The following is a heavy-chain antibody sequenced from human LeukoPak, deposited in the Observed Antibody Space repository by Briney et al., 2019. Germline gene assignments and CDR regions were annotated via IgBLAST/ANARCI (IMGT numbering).Heavy chain of an antibody. V-gene: IGHV3-30*03. D-gene: IGHD3-10*01. Sequence: GRSLRLSCAASGFTFSSYGMPWVRQAPGKGLEWVAVISYDGSNKYYADSVKGRFTISRDNSKNTLYLQMNSLRAEDTAVYYCARESRRYYYGYWGQGTLVTVSS. CDR2: ISYDGSNK. CDR3: ARESRRYYYGY. CDR1: GFTFSSYG. J-gene: IGHJ4*02.